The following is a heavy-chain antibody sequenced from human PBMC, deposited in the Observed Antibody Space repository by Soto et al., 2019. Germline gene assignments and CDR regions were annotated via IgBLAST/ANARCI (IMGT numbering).Heavy chain of an antibody. J-gene: IGHJ4*02. Sequence: QVQLQESGPGLVKPSQTLSLTCTVSGGSISSGGYYWSWSRQHPGKGLEWIGYIYNSGSTYYNPSRKSRVTLSADTSKNQFSLKLSSVTGGVTAVYYCARYPARWGQGTLVTVSS. V-gene: IGHV4-31*03. CDR2: IYNSGST. CDR1: GGSISSGGYY. CDR3: ARYPAR.